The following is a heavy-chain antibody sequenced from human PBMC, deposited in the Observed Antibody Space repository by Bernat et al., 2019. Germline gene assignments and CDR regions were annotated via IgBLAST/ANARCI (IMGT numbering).Heavy chain of an antibody. D-gene: IGHD4-17*01. V-gene: IGHV3-64D*06. CDR2: ISSNGGST. J-gene: IGHJ4*02. Sequence: EVQLVESGGGLVQPGGSLRLSCSASGFTFSSYAMHWVRQAPGKGLEYVSAISSNGGSTYYADSVKGRFTISRDNSKNTLYLQMSSLRAEDTAVYYCVKARRYGDYAFSYWGQGTLVTVSS. CDR3: VKARRYGDYAFSY. CDR1: GFTFSSYA.